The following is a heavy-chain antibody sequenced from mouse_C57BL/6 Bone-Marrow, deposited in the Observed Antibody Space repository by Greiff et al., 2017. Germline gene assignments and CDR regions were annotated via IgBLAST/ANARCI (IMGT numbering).Heavy chain of an antibody. J-gene: IGHJ4*01. CDR3: ARDPYGSRGY. V-gene: IGHV3-6*01. CDR2: ISYDGSN. Sequence: EVKLLESGPGLVKPSQSLSLTCSVTGYSITSGYYWNWIRQFPGNKLEWMGYISYDGSNNYNPSLKNRISITRDTSKNQFFLKLNSVTTEDTATYYCARDPYGSRGYWGQGTSVTVSS. CDR1: GYSITSGYY. D-gene: IGHD1-1*01.